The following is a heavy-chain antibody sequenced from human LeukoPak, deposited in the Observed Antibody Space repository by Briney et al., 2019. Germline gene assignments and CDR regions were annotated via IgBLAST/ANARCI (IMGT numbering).Heavy chain of an antibody. CDR1: GFTFSSYG. J-gene: IGHJ4*02. CDR3: ARDSGFSGTQRGEY. CDR2: IRYDGSNK. Sequence: TGGSLRLSCASSGFTFSSYGMHWVRQAPGKGLEWVTFIRYDGSNKYYADSVKGRFTISRDNSKNTLYLQMNSLRAEDTAVYYCARDSGFSGTQRGEYWGQGTLVTVSS. D-gene: IGHD3/OR15-3a*01. V-gene: IGHV3-30*02.